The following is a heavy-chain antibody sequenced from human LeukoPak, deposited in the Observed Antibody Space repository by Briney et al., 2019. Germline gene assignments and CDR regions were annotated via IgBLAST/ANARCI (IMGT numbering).Heavy chain of an antibody. Sequence: GGSLRLSCAASGFTFSSYWMHWVRQAPGRGLVWVSRINSDGSSTSYADSVKGRFTISRDNAKNSLYLQMNSLRAEDTALYYCARRGILAARYFDYWGQGTLVTVSS. CDR1: GFTFSSYW. CDR3: ARRGILAARYFDY. J-gene: IGHJ4*02. CDR2: INSDGSST. V-gene: IGHV3-74*01. D-gene: IGHD6-6*01.